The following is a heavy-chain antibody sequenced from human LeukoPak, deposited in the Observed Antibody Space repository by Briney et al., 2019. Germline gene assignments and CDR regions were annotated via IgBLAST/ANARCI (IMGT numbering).Heavy chain of an antibody. CDR3: ARGRGTIFGVVITNWFDP. D-gene: IGHD3-3*01. CDR2: INHSGST. CDR1: GGSFSGYY. J-gene: IGHJ5*02. Sequence: PSETLSLTCAVYGGSFSGYYWSWTRQPPGKGLEWIGEINHSGSTNYNPSLKSRVTISVDTSKNQFSLKLSSVTAADTAVYYCARGRGTIFGVVITNWFDPWGQGTLVTVSS. V-gene: IGHV4-34*01.